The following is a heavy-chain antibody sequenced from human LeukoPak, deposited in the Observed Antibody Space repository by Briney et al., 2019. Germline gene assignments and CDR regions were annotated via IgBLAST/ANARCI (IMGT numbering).Heavy chain of an antibody. V-gene: IGHV1-18*01. CDR3: ARDLSSSYYYVFDY. D-gene: IGHD3-22*01. CDR1: GYTFTSFG. J-gene: IGHJ4*02. CDR2: ISAYNGNT. Sequence: ASVKVSCKASGYTFTSFGISWVRQAPGQGLEWMGWISAYNGNTISAQILQGRVTMTTDTSTSTAYMELRSLTSDDTAVYYCARDLSSSYYYVFDYWGQGTLVTVSS.